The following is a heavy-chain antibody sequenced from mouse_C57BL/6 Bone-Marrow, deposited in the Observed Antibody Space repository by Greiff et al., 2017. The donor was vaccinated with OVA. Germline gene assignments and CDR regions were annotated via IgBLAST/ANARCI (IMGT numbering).Heavy chain of an antibody. V-gene: IGHV5-6*01. CDR1: GFTFSSYG. CDR3: ACNSYFDY. Sequence: EVQLVESGGDLVKPGGSLKLSCAASGFTFSSYGMSWVRQTPDKRLEWVATISSGGSYTYYPDSVKGRFTISRDNAKNTLYLQMSSLKSEDTAMYYCACNSYFDYWGQGTTLTVSS. J-gene: IGHJ2*01. D-gene: IGHD2-1*01. CDR2: ISSGGSYT.